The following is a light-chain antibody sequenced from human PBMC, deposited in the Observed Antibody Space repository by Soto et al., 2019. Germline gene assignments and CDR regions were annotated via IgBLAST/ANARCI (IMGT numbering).Light chain of an antibody. CDR2: AAS. J-gene: IGKJ1*01. Sequence: DIQMTQSPSSLSASAGDRVTITCLASQGISSYLNWYQQKPGKAPKLLIYAASSLQSGGPSRFSSSGSGTDFTLTISSLQPEDFATYYCQQSYSTPRTFGQGTKVEIK. CDR3: QQSYSTPRT. CDR1: QGISSY. V-gene: IGKV1-39*01.